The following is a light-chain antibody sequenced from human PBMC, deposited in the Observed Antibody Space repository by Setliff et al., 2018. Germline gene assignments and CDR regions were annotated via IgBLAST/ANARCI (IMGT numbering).Light chain of an antibody. J-gene: IGLJ1*01. CDR3: CSYAGSYTSFEV. CDR2: DVS. V-gene: IGLV2-11*01. CDR1: SSDVGGYNY. Sequence: QSALTQPASVSGSPGQSITISCTGTSSDVGGYNYVSWYQQHPGKAPKLMIYDVSKRPSGVPDRFSGSKSGNTASLTISGLQAEDEADYYCCSYAGSYTSFEVFGTGTKVTVL.